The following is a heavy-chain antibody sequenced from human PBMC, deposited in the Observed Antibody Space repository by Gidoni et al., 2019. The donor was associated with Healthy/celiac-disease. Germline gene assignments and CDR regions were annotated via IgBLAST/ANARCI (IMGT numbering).Heavy chain of an antibody. D-gene: IGHD2-21*01. V-gene: IGHV4-31*03. CDR1: GGSISSGGYY. Sequence: HVQLQQSCPGLLMPSQTLSSPSSVSGGSISSGGYYWSWNRQHPGKSLERIGYIYYSGSTYDNPTLESRVNISVDTSKNQVSVKLSSVSAANTAVYYCARDKVGEVDYWGQGTLVTVSS. CDR2: IYYSGST. J-gene: IGHJ4*02. CDR3: ARDKVGEVDY.